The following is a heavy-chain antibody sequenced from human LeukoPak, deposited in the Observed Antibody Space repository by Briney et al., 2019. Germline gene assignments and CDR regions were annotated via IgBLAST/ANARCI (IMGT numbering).Heavy chain of an antibody. CDR2: IIPIFGTA. CDR1: GGTFSSYA. CDR3: AREGYYGSGLY. D-gene: IGHD3-10*01. V-gene: IGHV1-69*05. J-gene: IGHJ4*02. Sequence: SVKVSCKASGGTFSSYAISWVRQAPGQGLEWMGRIIPIFGTANYAQKFQGRVTITTDESTSTAYMELSSLRSDDTAVYYCAREGYYGSGLYWGQGTLVTVSS.